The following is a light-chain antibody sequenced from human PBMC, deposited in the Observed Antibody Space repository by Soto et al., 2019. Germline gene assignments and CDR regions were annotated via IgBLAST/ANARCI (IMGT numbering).Light chain of an antibody. Sequence: EIVLTQSPGTLSLSPGERATLSCRASQSVSNNYLAWYQQKPGQAPRLLIYGASNRATGIPARFSGSGSGTEFTLTISSLQSEDFAVYYCQQYGTSLTWTFGQGTKVDIK. J-gene: IGKJ1*01. CDR1: QSVSNNY. CDR2: GAS. V-gene: IGKV3-20*01. CDR3: QQYGTSLTWT.